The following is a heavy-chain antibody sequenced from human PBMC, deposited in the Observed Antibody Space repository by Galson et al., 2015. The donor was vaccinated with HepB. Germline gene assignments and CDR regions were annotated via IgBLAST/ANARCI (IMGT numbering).Heavy chain of an antibody. D-gene: IGHD5-12*01. J-gene: IGHJ4*02. CDR2: IRSKAYGGTT. CDR1: GFTFGDYT. CDR3: TGDRKGGYGPFDY. Sequence: SLRLSCAASGFTFGDYTMSWFRQAPGKGLELVGFIRSKAYGGTTEYVASVKGRFTISRLDSKSMAYLQMNSLKTEDTAVYYCTGDRKGGYGPFDYWGQGTLVTVSS. V-gene: IGHV3-49*03.